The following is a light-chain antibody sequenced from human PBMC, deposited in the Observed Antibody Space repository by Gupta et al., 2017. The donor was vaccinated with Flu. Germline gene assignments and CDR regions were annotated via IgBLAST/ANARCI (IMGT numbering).Light chain of an antibody. CDR3: QQYHNTPT. J-gene: IGKJ4*01. V-gene: IGKV4-1*01. Sequence: DFVMTQFPDSLAVSLCERATINCKSSQSFFYSPNNRNYLAWYQHKPGQPPNLLIYWASSRASGVPDRFSGSSSGTDFTLTLSSLQAEDVAIYYCQQYHNTPTFGGGTKVEI. CDR1: QSFFYSPNNRNY. CDR2: WAS.